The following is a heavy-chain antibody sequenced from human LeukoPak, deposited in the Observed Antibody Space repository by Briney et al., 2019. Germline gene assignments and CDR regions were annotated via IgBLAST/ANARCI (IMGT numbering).Heavy chain of an antibody. J-gene: IGHJ4*02. D-gene: IGHD6-19*01. V-gene: IGHV3-23*01. CDR2: ISGSGGST. CDR1: GFPFSSYA. CDR3: AKYLGQWLSDY. Sequence: GGSLRLSFAASGFPFSSYAMSWVRRAPGKGLEWVSAISGSGGSTYYADSVKGRFTISRDNSKNTLYLQMNSLRAEDTAVYYCAKYLGQWLSDYWGQGTLVTVSS.